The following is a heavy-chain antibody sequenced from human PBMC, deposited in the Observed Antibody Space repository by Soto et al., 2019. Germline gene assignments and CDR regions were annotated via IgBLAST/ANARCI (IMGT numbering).Heavy chain of an antibody. V-gene: IGHV4-59*08. CDR3: ARLAYYDILTGYQNYFDY. CDR1: GGSISSYY. J-gene: IGHJ4*02. D-gene: IGHD3-9*01. CDR2: IYYSGST. Sequence: SETLSLTCTVSGGSISSYYWSWIRQPPGKGLEWIGYIYYSGSTNYNPSLKSRVTISVDTSKNQFSLKLSSVTAADTAVYYCARLAYYDILTGYQNYFDYWGQGTLVTVSS.